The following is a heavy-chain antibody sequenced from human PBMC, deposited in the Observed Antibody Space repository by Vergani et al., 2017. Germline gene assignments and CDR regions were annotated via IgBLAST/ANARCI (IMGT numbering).Heavy chain of an antibody. Sequence: QVQLQESGPRLVKPSQTLSLTCTVSGRSITSGSYYWSWIRQSPGKGLEWIGHIFYTGSTNYNPSLESRVSLSVDTSKNQFSLQVNSVTPSDTAVYYCARGGWLVPDVWGQGTLVTVSS. D-gene: IGHD2-21*02. CDR1: GRSITSGSYY. CDR2: IFYTGST. V-gene: IGHV4-30-4*01. J-gene: IGHJ4*02. CDR3: ARGGWLVPDV.